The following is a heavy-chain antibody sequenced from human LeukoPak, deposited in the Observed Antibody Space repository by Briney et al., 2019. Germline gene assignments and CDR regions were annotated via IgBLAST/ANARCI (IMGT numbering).Heavy chain of an antibody. D-gene: IGHD3-10*01. CDR2: ISWNSGSI. Sequence: GRSLRLSCAASGFTFDDYAMHWVRQAPGKGLEWVSGISWNSGSIGYADSVKGRFTISRDNAKNSLYLQMNSLRGEDTAVYYCARDWGLTYYYFYYYMDVWGKGTTVTVSS. J-gene: IGHJ6*03. CDR1: GFTFDDYA. CDR3: ARDWGLTYYYFYYYMDV. V-gene: IGHV3-9*01.